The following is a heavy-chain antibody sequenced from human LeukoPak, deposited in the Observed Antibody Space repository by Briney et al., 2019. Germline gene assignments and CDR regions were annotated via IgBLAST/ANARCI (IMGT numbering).Heavy chain of an antibody. D-gene: IGHD4-17*01. CDR1: GYTFTGYY. Sequence: ASVKVSCKASGYTFTGYYMHWVRQAPGQGLEWMGWINPNSGGTSYAQKFQGRVTMTRDTSISTAYMELSRLRSDDTAVYYCAKDIEDYGAGVDYWGQGTLVTVSS. V-gene: IGHV1-2*02. J-gene: IGHJ4*02. CDR3: AKDIEDYGAGVDY. CDR2: INPNSGGT.